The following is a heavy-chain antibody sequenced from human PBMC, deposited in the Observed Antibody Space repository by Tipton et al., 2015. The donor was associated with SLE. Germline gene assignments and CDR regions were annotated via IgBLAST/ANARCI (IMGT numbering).Heavy chain of an antibody. J-gene: IGHJ6*02. CDR2: ISHSGNT. V-gene: IGHV4-39*07. CDR3: ARETQLAPRGYGVDV. Sequence: TLSLTCTVSGVSIRTPTYYWGWIRQPPGKGLEWIGTISHSGNTYSHTSLESRVTISVDTSQNQFSMSLSSVSAADTAVYYCARETQLAPRGYGVDVWGQGTTVTVSS. D-gene: IGHD6-13*01. CDR1: GVSIRTPTYY.